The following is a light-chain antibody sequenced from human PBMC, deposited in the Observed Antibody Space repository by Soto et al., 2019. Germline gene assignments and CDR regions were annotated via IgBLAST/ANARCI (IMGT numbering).Light chain of an antibody. Sequence: ETVLPQSPGTLSLSPGESATLSCRASQSVSSNYLAWYQQRPGQAPRLLIYGASNRATGIPDRFSGSGSGTDFTLTISRLEPEEFAVYDCQQYGSSGTFGQGTKVDIK. J-gene: IGKJ1*01. CDR2: GAS. V-gene: IGKV3-20*01. CDR1: QSVSSNY. CDR3: QQYGSSGT.